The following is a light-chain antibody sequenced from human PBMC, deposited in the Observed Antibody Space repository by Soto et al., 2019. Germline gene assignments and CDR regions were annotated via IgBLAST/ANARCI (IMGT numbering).Light chain of an antibody. Sequence: EIVLTQSPATLSLSPGERATLSCRASQSVSSYLAWYQQKPGQAPRLLIYDASNRATGIPARFSGSGSGTDFTLTISSLEPEDFAVYYCQHRSNLLLTFGQGTRLEMK. CDR2: DAS. CDR3: QHRSNLLLT. V-gene: IGKV3-11*01. J-gene: IGKJ5*01. CDR1: QSVSSY.